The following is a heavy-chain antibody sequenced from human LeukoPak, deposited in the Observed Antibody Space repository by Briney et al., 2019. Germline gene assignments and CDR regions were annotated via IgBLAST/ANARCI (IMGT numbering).Heavy chain of an antibody. V-gene: IGHV3-30*04. CDR1: GFTFSTYA. Sequence: GGSLRLSCAASGFTFSTYAMHWVRQAPGKGLEWVAVISYDGSSKYYADSVKGRFTISRDNSKNTLYLQMNSLRAEDTAVYYCAKPSDVWGKGTTVTVSS. CDR3: AKPSDV. D-gene: IGHD1-14*01. CDR2: ISYDGSSK. J-gene: IGHJ6*04.